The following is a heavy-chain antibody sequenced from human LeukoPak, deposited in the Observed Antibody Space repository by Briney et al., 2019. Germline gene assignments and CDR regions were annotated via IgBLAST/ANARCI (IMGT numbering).Heavy chain of an antibody. CDR3: ARGRGLPVRPPNEGFLDY. CDR2: ISGSGGST. V-gene: IGHV3-23*01. J-gene: IGHJ4*02. D-gene: IGHD6-6*01. Sequence: PGGSLRLSCAASGFTFSSYAMSWVRQAPGKGLEWVSAISGSGGSTYYADSVKGRFTISRDNSMNTLYLQMNSLRAEDTAVYYCARGRGLPVRPPNEGFLDYWGRGTLVTVSS. CDR1: GFTFSSYA.